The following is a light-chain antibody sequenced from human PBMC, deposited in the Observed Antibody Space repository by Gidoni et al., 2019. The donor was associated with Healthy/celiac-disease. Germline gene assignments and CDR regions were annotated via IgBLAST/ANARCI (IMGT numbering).Light chain of an antibody. CDR1: SSDVGGYNY. CDR2: EVS. Sequence: QSALTQPASVSGSPGQSINISCTGTSSDVGGYNYVSWYQQHPGKAPKLMIYEVSNRPSGVSNRFSGSKSGNTASLTISGLQAEDEGDYYCSSYTSSSTLVFGGGTKLTVL. CDR3: SSYTSSSTLV. V-gene: IGLV2-14*01. J-gene: IGLJ2*01.